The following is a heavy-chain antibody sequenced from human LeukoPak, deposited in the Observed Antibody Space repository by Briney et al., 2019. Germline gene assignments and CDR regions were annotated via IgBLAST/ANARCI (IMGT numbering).Heavy chain of an antibody. CDR2: ISSGSTTI. V-gene: IGHV3-48*02. D-gene: IGHD5-24*01. CDR3: ASGPDGYNSHFDY. J-gene: IGHJ4*02. CDR1: GFTFSSYS. Sequence: GGSLRLSCAASGFTFSSYSMNWVRQAPGKGLERVSYISSGSTTIYYADSVKGGFTISRDNAKNSLYLQMNSLRDEDTAVYYCASGPDGYNSHFDYWGQGTLVTVSS.